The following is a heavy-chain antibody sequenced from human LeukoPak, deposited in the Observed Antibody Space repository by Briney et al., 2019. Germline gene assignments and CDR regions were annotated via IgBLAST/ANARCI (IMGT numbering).Heavy chain of an antibody. J-gene: IGHJ6*02. D-gene: IGHD3-22*01. Sequence: GGSLRLSCAASGFTFSSYSMNWVRQAPGKGLEWVPYISSSSSTIYYADSVKGRFTISRDNAKNSLYLQMNSLRAEDTAVYYCAREIYYDSSGYWSYGMDVWGQGTTVTVSS. CDR2: ISSSSSTI. CDR1: GFTFSSYS. CDR3: AREIYYDSSGYWSYGMDV. V-gene: IGHV3-48*04.